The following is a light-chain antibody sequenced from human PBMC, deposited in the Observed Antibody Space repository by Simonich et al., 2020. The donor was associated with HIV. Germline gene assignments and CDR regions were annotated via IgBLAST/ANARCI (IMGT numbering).Light chain of an antibody. V-gene: IGLV6-57*03. CDR2: EDK. CDR3: QSYDSSNLWV. Sequence: NFMLTQPHSVSESPGKTVTISCTRSSGSIASNYVQWYQQRPGSAPTTVIYEDKQRPSGVPDRFSGSIDSSSNSASLTISGLETEDEADYYCQSYDSSNLWVFGGGTKLTVL. CDR1: SGSIASNY. J-gene: IGLJ3*02.